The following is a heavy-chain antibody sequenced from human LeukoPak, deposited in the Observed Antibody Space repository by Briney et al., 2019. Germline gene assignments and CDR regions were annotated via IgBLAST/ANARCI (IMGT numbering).Heavy chain of an antibody. D-gene: IGHD5-12*01. V-gene: IGHV3-23*01. CDR2: VSGSGGST. CDR3: AKDLDIVATITGN. Sequence: GGSLRLSCAASGFTFSSYAMSWVRQAPGKGLEWVSGVSGSGGSTYYADSVKGRFTISRDNSKNTLYLQMNSLRAEGTAVYYCAKDLDIVATITGNWGQGTLVTVSS. J-gene: IGHJ4*02. CDR1: GFTFSSYA.